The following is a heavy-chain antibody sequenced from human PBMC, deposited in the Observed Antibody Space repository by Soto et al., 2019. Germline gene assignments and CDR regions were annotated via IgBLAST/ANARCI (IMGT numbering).Heavy chain of an antibody. Sequence: QVYLVQSGSEVKRPGSSVRVSCKASGGTFSRYGFIWVRQVAGQGLEWMGGINPVSGAPNYAAKFQARVIISVDRVASIGYMELTSLTSEDTAVYFCASTGEAPEGDENGRGDAFDIWGQGTKVTVSS. D-gene: IGHD1-1*01. CDR3: ASTGEAPEGDENGRGDAFDI. CDR2: INPVSGAP. V-gene: IGHV1-69*06. J-gene: IGHJ3*02. CDR1: GGTFSRYG.